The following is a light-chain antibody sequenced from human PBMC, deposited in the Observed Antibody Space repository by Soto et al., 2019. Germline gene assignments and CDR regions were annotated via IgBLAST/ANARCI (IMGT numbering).Light chain of an antibody. CDR2: AAS. CDR3: LQANTFPLT. J-gene: IGKJ4*01. V-gene: IGKV1-12*01. CDR1: QGIGSW. Sequence: DSQMTQSPSSVSASVGDRVTITCRASQGIGSWLAWYQQKPGKAPKLLIYAASSVQSGVPSRFSRSGSQTDFALAFSSLHPEHFATSYCLQANTFPLTFGGGTKVEIK.